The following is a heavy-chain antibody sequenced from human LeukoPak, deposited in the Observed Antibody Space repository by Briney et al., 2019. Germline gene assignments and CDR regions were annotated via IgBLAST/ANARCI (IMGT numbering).Heavy chain of an antibody. CDR1: GGSISSYY. D-gene: IGHD5-18*01. CDR3: AREAVDTAMVHFDY. J-gene: IGHJ4*02. V-gene: IGHV4-59*01. Sequence: SETLSLTCIVSGGSISSYYWSWIRQPPGKGLEWIGYIYYSGSTDYNPSLKSRVTISVDTSKNQFSLKLSSVTAADTAVYYCAREAVDTAMVHFDYWGQGTLVTVSS. CDR2: IYYSGST.